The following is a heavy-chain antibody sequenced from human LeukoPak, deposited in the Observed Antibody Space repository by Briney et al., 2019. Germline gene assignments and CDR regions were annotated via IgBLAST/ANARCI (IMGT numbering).Heavy chain of an antibody. D-gene: IGHD6-13*01. Sequence: ASVKVSCKASGGTFSSYAISWVRQATGQGLEWMGWMNPNSGNTGYAQKFQGRVTITRNTSISTAYMELSSLRAEDTAVYYCARRFVDSSSWYPYFDYWGQGTLVTVSS. CDR3: ARRFVDSSSWYPYFDY. CDR2: MNPNSGNT. J-gene: IGHJ4*02. CDR1: GGTFSSYA. V-gene: IGHV1-8*03.